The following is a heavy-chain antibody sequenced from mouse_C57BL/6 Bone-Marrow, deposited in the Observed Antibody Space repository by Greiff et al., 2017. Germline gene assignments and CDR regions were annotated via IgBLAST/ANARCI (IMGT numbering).Heavy chain of an antibody. CDR3: AKGTDSRFDY. CDR2: IVPGSGGT. V-gene: IGHV1-56*01. D-gene: IGHD2-13*01. CDR1: GYTFTSHW. Sequence: VQLQQSGPELVRPGASVKISCKAPGYTFTSHWMQWVRQRPGQGLEWIGEIVPGSGGTYYNEKFKGKATLTVDTPSSTAYMQLSSLTSVDSAVXFCAKGTDSRFDYWGQGTTLTVSA. J-gene: IGHJ2*01.